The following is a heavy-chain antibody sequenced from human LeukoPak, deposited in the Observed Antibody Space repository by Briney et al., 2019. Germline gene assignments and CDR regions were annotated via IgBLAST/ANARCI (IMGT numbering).Heavy chain of an antibody. V-gene: IGHV3-7*01. J-gene: IGHJ4*02. CDR1: GFTFSEYW. D-gene: IGHD1-7*01. CDR3: ARGWNYAFRFDD. CDR2: INQGGGER. Sequence: GGSLRLSCAASGFTFSEYWMTWVRQAPGKGVEGVAHINQGGGERYYVDSVKGRFTISRDNAKNLVFLQMNSLRAEDTAVYYCARGWNYAFRFDDWGQGTLITVSS.